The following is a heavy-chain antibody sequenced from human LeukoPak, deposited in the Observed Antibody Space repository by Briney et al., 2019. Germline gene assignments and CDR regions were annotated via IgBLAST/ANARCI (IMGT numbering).Heavy chain of an antibody. CDR3: AKGPDYYDSSGYYPIDY. D-gene: IGHD3-22*01. CDR1: GFTFDDYA. Sequence: GGSLRLSCAASGFTFDDYAMHWVRQAPGKGLEWVSGIGWNSGSIGYADSVKGRFTISRDNAKNSLYLQMNSLRAEDTALYYCAKGPDYYDSSGYYPIDYWGQGTLVTVSS. V-gene: IGHV3-9*01. CDR2: IGWNSGSI. J-gene: IGHJ4*02.